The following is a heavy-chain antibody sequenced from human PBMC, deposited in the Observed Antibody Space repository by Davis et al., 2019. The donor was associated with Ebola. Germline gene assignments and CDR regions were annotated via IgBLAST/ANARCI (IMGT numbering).Heavy chain of an antibody. J-gene: IGHJ6*02. D-gene: IGHD3-10*01. V-gene: IGHV3-30*03. CDR2: ISYDGSNK. Sequence: GGSLRPSCAASGFTFSSYGMHWVRQAPGKGLEWVAVISYDGSNKYYADSVKGRSTIPRANSKNPLYLQMTNLRAEDTAVYPCAGVGLGSGTPHKYYADSVKGRFTISRDNSKNTLYLQMNSLRAEDTAVYYCAREWVGSGSPYYYYGMDVWGQGTTVTVSS. CDR3: AGVGLGSGTPHKYYADSVKGRFTISRDNSKNTLYLQMNSLRAEDTAVYYCAREWVGSGSPYYYYGMDV. CDR1: GFTFSSYG.